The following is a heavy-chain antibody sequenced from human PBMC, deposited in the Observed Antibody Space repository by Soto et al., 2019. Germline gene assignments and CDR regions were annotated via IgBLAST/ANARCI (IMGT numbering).Heavy chain of an antibody. CDR2: TSYDGSNK. Sequence: GGSLRLSCAASGFTFSSYAMHWVRQSPGKGLEWVAITSYDGSNKYYADSVKGRFTISRDNSKNTLYVQMNSLRAEDTAVYYYARVDSSSPNYYYYAMDVWGQGTTVTVSS. CDR1: GFTFSSYA. D-gene: IGHD6-6*01. CDR3: ARVDSSSPNYYYYAMDV. V-gene: IGHV3-30-3*01. J-gene: IGHJ6*02.